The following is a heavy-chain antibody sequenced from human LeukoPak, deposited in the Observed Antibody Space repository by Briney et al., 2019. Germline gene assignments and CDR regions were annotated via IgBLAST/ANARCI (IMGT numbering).Heavy chain of an antibody. J-gene: IGHJ4*02. V-gene: IGHV3-30*02. CDR2: IRYDGSNK. D-gene: IGHD3-10*01. CDR3: ALTPDYYGSGSFDY. Sequence: GGSLRLSCAASGFTFSSYGMHWVRQAPGKGLEWVAFIRYDGSNKYYADSVKGRFTISRDNSKNTLYLQMNSLRAEDTAVYYCALTPDYYGSGSFDYWGQGILVTVSS. CDR1: GFTFSSYG.